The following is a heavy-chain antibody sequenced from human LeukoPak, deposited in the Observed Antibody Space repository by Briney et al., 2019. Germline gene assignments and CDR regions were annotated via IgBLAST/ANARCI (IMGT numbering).Heavy chain of an antibody. D-gene: IGHD3-9*01. CDR2: ISSSSSYI. Sequence: GGSLRLSCAASGFTFSSYSMNWVRQAPGKGLEWVSSISSSSSYICYADSVKGRFTISRDNAKNSLYLQMNSLRAEDTAVYYCARASRYYDILTGYRPYYYYYMDVWGKGTTVTVSS. J-gene: IGHJ6*03. V-gene: IGHV3-21*01. CDR1: GFTFSSYS. CDR3: ARASRYYDILTGYRPYYYYYMDV.